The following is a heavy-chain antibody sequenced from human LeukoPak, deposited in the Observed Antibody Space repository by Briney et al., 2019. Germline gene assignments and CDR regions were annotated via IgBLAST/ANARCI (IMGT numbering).Heavy chain of an antibody. CDR1: GYTFTGYY. V-gene: IGHV1-2*02. J-gene: IGHJ6*03. CDR2: INPNSGGT. Sequence: ASVKVSCKASGYTFTGYYMHWVRQAPGQGLEWMGWINPNSGGTNYAQKFQGRVTMTRDTSISTAYMELSRLRSDDTAVYYCARGHKLYDFWSDYFYYYYMDVWGKGTTVTVSS. D-gene: IGHD3-3*01. CDR3: ARGHKLYDFWSDYFYYYYMDV.